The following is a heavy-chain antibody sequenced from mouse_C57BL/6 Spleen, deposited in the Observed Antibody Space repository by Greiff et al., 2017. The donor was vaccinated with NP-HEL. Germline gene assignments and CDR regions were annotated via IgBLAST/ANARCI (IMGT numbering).Heavy chain of an antibody. CDR3: ASSYGSRGDYAMDY. Sequence: QVQLQQSGAELVRPGTSVKMSCKASGYTFTNYWIGWAKQRPGHGLEWIGDIYPGGGYTNYNEKFKGKATLTADKSSSTAYMQFSSLTSEDSAIYYCASSYGSRGDYAMDYWGQGTSVTVSS. J-gene: IGHJ4*01. D-gene: IGHD1-1*01. CDR1: GYTFTNYW. CDR2: IYPGGGYT. V-gene: IGHV1-63*01.